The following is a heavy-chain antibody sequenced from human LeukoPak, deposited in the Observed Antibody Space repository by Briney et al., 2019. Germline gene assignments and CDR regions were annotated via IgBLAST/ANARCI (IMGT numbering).Heavy chain of an antibody. CDR2: ISAYNGNT. CDR1: GYTFTSYG. V-gene: IGHV1-18*01. D-gene: IGHD4-17*01. Sequence: GASVKVSCKASGYTFTSYGISWVRQAPGQGLEWMGWISAYNGNTNYAQKLQGRVTMTTDTSTSTAYMELRSLRSDDTAVHYCARGLYGDYGYYYYYMDVWGKGATVTVSS. J-gene: IGHJ6*03. CDR3: ARGLYGDYGYYYYYMDV.